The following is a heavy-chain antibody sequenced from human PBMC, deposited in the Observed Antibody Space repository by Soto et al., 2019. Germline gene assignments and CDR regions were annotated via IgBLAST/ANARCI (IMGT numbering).Heavy chain of an antibody. Sequence: SETLSLTCAVSGGSFTSSNWWTWVRQPPGQGLEWIGEIYRTGSTNYNPSLKSRVTISLDKSENQFSLKVTSLTAADTAVYYCASRDPGTSVDYWGQGTLVTVSS. J-gene: IGHJ4*02. CDR1: GGSFTSSNW. CDR3: ASRDPGTSVDY. D-gene: IGHD1-7*01. V-gene: IGHV4-4*02. CDR2: IYRTGST.